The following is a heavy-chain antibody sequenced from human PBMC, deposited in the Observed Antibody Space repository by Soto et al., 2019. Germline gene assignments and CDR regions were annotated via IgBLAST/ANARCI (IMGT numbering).Heavy chain of an antibody. J-gene: IGHJ4*02. V-gene: IGHV3-48*03. CDR1: GFTFSSYE. CDR2: ISSSGSTI. CDR3: ARCELEWAPFDY. Sequence: GGSLRLSCAASGFTFSSYEMNWVRQAPGKGLEWVSYISSSGSTIYYADSVKGRFTISRDNAKNSLYLQMNSLRAEDTAVYYCARCELEWAPFDYWGQGTLVTVSS. D-gene: IGHD1-26*01.